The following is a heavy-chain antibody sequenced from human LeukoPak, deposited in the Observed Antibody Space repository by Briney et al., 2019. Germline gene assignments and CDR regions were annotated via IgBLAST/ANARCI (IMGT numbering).Heavy chain of an antibody. Sequence: ASVKVSCKASGGTFSSYAISWVRQAPGQGLEWMGGIIPIFGTANYAQKFQGRVTITADESTSTAYMELSSLRSEDTAVYYCARGDFWSGYLDYYYGMDVWGQGTTVTVSS. CDR1: GGTFSSYA. V-gene: IGHV1-69*01. J-gene: IGHJ6*02. CDR2: IIPIFGTA. D-gene: IGHD3-3*01. CDR3: ARGDFWSGYLDYYYGMDV.